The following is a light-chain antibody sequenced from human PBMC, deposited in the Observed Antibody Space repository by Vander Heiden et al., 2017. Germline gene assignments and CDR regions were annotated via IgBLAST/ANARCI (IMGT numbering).Light chain of an antibody. V-gene: IGLV3-25*03. J-gene: IGLJ2*01. Sequence: SSELTQSPSLSVSPGQTARITCSGDALPFQHAYWYQQKPGQAPLLVIYKDNERPSGIPERFSGSNSGTTVTLTINGVQAEDEADYYCQSADSSGIYLIFGAGTKVTVL. CDR1: ALPFQH. CDR2: KDN. CDR3: QSADSSGIYLI.